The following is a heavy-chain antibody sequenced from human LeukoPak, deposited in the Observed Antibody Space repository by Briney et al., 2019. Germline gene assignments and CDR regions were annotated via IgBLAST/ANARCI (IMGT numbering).Heavy chain of an antibody. CDR1: GGSINNYY. D-gene: IGHD6-13*01. Sequence: PSETLSLTCTVSGGSINNYYWSWIRQPPGKGLEWMGYIYYSGSTNYNPSLKSRVTISLDTPRNQFSLKLSSVTAADTAVYYCASGRYSTSRYGAFDIWGQGTMVTVSS. CDR2: IYYSGST. J-gene: IGHJ3*02. V-gene: IGHV4-59*01. CDR3: ASGRYSTSRYGAFDI.